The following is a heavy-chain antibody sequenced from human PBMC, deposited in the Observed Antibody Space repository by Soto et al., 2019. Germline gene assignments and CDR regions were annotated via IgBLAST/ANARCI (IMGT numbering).Heavy chain of an antibody. D-gene: IGHD2-21*02. V-gene: IGHV1-3*05. CDR1: GYTFTSYA. CDR2: INAGNGNT. CDR3: ARSIVVVTALGY. Sequence: QVQLVQSGAEEKKPGASVKVSCKPSGYTFTSYAMHWVRQAPGQRLEWMGWINAGNGNTKYSQKFQGRVTITRDTSASRGYMELSSLRSEDTAVYYCARSIVVVTALGYWGQGTLVTVSS. J-gene: IGHJ4*02.